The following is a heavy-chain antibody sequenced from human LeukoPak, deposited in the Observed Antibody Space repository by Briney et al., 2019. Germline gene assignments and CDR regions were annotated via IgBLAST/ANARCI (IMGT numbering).Heavy chain of an antibody. J-gene: IGHJ5*02. CDR3: AKSGSSVFWS. CDR2: IRDDGSEK. V-gene: IGHV3-7*03. Sequence: PGESLRLSCAASGFTFSNHWMSWVRQALGKGLEWVANIRDDGSEKYYVDSVKGRFTVSRDNVKNSLFLQMNSLRVDDTAVYYCAKSGSSVFWSWGQGTLVTVSS. D-gene: IGHD3-3*02. CDR1: GFTFSNHW.